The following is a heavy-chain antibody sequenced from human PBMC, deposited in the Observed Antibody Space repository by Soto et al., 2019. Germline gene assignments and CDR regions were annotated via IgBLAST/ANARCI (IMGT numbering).Heavy chain of an antibody. CDR3: ARDGASHRITMVRGVTPNWFDP. D-gene: IGHD3-10*01. CDR2: IIPIFGTA. V-gene: IGHV1-69*06. J-gene: IGHJ5*02. Sequence: QVQLVQSGAEVKKPGSSVKVSCKASGGTFSSYDISWVRQAPGQGLEWMGGIIPIFGTANYAQKFQGRVTITADKSTSSAYMELSSLRSEDTAVYYCARDGASHRITMVRGVTPNWFDPWGQGTLVTVSS. CDR1: GGTFSSYD.